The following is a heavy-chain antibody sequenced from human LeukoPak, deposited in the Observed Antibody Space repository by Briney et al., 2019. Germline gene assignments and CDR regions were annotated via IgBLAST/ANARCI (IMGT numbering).Heavy chain of an antibody. CDR3: ARDVVVTAIHYLDY. Sequence: SETLSLTRTVSGGSISSSSYYWGWIRQPPGKGLEWIGSIYYSGSTYYNPSLKSRVTISVDTSKNQFSLKLSSVTAADTAVYYCARDVVVTAIHYLDYWGQGTLVTVSS. V-gene: IGHV4-39*07. D-gene: IGHD2-21*02. CDR1: GGSISSSSYY. CDR2: IYYSGST. J-gene: IGHJ4*02.